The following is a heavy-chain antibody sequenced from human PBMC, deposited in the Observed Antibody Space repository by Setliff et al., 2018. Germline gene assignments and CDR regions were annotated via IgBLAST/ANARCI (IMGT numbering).Heavy chain of an antibody. CDR1: GGSISSSSYY. Sequence: SETLSLTCTVSGGSISSSSYYWGWIRQPPGKGLEWIGSIYYSGSTYYNPSLKSRVTISVDTSKNQFSLKLSSVTAADTAVYYCARSIYSSSWYEYWGQGTLVTVSS. CDR3: ARSIYSSSWYEY. CDR2: IYYSGST. V-gene: IGHV4-39*01. D-gene: IGHD6-13*01. J-gene: IGHJ4*02.